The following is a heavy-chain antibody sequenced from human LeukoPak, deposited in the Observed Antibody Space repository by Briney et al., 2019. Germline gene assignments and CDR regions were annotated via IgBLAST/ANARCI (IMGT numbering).Heavy chain of an antibody. CDR2: INSDGSST. Sequence: GGSLRLSCAASGFTFSSYWMHWVRQVPGKGLVWVSRINSDGSSTSYADSVKGRFTISRDNAKNTLYVQMNSLRAEDTALYYCSTGSGHAFDIWGRGTMVTVSS. V-gene: IGHV3-74*01. D-gene: IGHD3-10*01. CDR1: GFTFSSYW. J-gene: IGHJ3*02. CDR3: STGSGHAFDI.